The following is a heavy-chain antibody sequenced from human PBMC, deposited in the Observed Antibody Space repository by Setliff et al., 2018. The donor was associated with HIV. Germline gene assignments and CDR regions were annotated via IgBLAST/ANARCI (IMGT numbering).Heavy chain of an antibody. Sequence: PGGSLRLSCEASAFIFTTYGMHWVRQAPGKGLEWIASIRYDGNDKYYADSVKGRFTISRDNSKNTLYLQMNSLRAEDTAVYYCAKDNTWIPNGFDYWGQGTLVTVSS. V-gene: IGHV3-30*02. CDR3: AKDNTWIPNGFDY. D-gene: IGHD5-18*01. J-gene: IGHJ4*02. CDR2: IRYDGNDK. CDR1: AFIFTTYG.